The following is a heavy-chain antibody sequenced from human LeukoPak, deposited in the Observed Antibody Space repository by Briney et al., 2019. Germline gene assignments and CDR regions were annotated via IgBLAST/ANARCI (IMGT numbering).Heavy chain of an antibody. Sequence: GASVKVSCKASGYTFTGYYMHWVRQAPGQGLEWMGWINPNSGGTNYAQKFQGWVTMTRDTSISTAYMELSRLRSDDTAVYYCARAHDPYYYDSSGYTQKQTLYYYYGMDVWGQGTTVTVSS. D-gene: IGHD3-22*01. CDR2: INPNSGGT. CDR1: GYTFTGYY. V-gene: IGHV1-2*04. CDR3: ARAHDPYYYDSSGYTQKQTLYYYYGMDV. J-gene: IGHJ6*02.